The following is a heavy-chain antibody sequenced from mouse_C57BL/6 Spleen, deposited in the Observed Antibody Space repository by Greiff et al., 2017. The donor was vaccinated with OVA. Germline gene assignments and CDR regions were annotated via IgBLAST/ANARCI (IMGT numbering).Heavy chain of an antibody. D-gene: IGHD3-2*02. CDR2: INPNNGGT. V-gene: IGHV1-22*01. Sequence: EVQLQQSGPELVKPGASVKMSCKASGYTFTDYNMHWVKQSHGKSLEWIGYINPNNGGTSYNQKFKGKATLTVNKSSSTAYMELRSLTSEDSAVYYCARQLRLPPYFDYWGQGTTLTVSS. CDR1: GYTFTDYN. CDR3: ARQLRLPPYFDY. J-gene: IGHJ2*01.